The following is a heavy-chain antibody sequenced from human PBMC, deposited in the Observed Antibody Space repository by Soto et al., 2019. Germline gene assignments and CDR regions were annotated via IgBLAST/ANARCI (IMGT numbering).Heavy chain of an antibody. CDR1: GGSFSGYY. CDR3: AGWFGELGVYYYGMDV. V-gene: IGHV4-34*01. J-gene: IGHJ6*02. CDR2: INHSGST. D-gene: IGHD3-10*01. Sequence: SETLSLTCAVYGGSFSGYYWSWIRQPPGKGLEWIGEINHSGSTNYNPSLKSRVTISVDTSKNQFSLKLSSVTAADTAVYYCAGWFGELGVYYYGMDVWGQGTTVTVSS.